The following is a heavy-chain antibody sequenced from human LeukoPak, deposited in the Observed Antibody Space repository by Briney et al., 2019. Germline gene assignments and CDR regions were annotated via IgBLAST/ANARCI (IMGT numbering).Heavy chain of an antibody. CDR3: AKAPPTYYYDRGGDY. Sequence: GGSLRLSCAASGFTFSSYGMSGLRQAPGKGLEWVSAISGSGGSTYYADSVKGRFTISRDNSKNTLYLQMNSLRAEDTAVYYCAKAPPTYYYDRGGDYWGQGTLVTVSS. J-gene: IGHJ4*02. V-gene: IGHV3-23*01. CDR2: ISGSGGST. D-gene: IGHD3-22*01. CDR1: GFTFSSYG.